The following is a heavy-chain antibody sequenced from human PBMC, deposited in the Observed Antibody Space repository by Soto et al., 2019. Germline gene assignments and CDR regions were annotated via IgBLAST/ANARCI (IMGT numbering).Heavy chain of an antibody. V-gene: IGHV3-72*01. D-gene: IGHD1-26*01. Sequence: EVQLVESGGGLVQPGGSLRLSCAASGFSFTDHYMDWVRQAPGKGLEWVGRIRNRANGYTTEYAASVKGRFTFSRDDSDNSMSLQMNRLKSEDTAVYYCARGIRASRREKWGLDYWGQGTLVTVSS. CDR3: ARGIRASRREKWGLDY. CDR1: GFSFTDHY. J-gene: IGHJ4*02. CDR2: IRNRANGYTT.